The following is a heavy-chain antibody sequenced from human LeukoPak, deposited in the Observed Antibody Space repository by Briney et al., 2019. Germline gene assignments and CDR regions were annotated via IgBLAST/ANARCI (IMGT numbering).Heavy chain of an antibody. CDR1: GFAFGSHA. V-gene: IGHV3-30*04. CDR3: ARDLYSSSSVNWFDP. CDR2: ISYDENTK. J-gene: IGHJ5*02. D-gene: IGHD6-6*01. Sequence: QTGGSLRLSCAASGFAFGSHAMHWVRQAPGKGLEWVAVISYDENTKYYADSVKGRFTISRDNSRNTLYLQMNSLRADDTALYYCARDLYSSSSVNWFDPWGQGTLVTDSS.